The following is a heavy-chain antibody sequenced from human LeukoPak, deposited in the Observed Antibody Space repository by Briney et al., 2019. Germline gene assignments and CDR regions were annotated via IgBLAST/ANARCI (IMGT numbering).Heavy chain of an antibody. CDR2: ISYDGSNK. CDR3: ARSGSSGYSRPFDY. Sequence: PGGSLRLSCAASGFTFSSYAMHWVRQAPGKGLEWVAVISYDGSNKYYADSVKGRFTISRNNSKNTLYLQMNSLRAEDTAVYYCARSGSSGYSRPFDYWGQGTLVTVSS. J-gene: IGHJ4*02. D-gene: IGHD3-22*01. CDR1: GFTFSSYA. V-gene: IGHV3-30-3*01.